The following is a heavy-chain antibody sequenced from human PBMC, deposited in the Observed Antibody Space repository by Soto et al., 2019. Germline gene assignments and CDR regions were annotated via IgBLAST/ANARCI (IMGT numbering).Heavy chain of an antibody. CDR1: GGSIISGGYS. CDR3: VRRSPEDAFDI. Sequence: QLQLQESGSGLVKPSQTLSLTCAVSGGSIISGGYSWSWIRQPPGKGLQWIGHIYEGGNTYYTPSLESRVAISTDESKNQFSLRLSSVTAADTAVYYCVRRSPEDAFDIWGQGTMVTVSP. CDR2: IYEGGNT. J-gene: IGHJ3*02. V-gene: IGHV4-30-2*01.